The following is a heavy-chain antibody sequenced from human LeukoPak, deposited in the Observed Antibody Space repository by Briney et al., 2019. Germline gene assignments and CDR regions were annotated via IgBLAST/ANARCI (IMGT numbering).Heavy chain of an antibody. CDR3: VKEEMGTFHFEK. CDR1: GGSISRSSYY. Sequence: SETLSLTCTASGGSISRSSYYWGWIRQPPGKGLEWIGSIYYSGKTYYNPSLKRRATISVDTSKNQFFLKLSSVTAADTAVYYCVKEEMGTFHFEKWGQGTLVTVSS. CDR2: IYYSGKT. D-gene: IGHD3-9*01. J-gene: IGHJ4*02. V-gene: IGHV4-39*01.